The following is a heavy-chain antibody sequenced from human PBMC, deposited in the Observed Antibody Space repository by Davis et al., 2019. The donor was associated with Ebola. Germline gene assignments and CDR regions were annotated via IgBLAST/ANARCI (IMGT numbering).Heavy chain of an antibody. J-gene: IGHJ6*02. CDR3: ARMGLYPEGYYGMDV. CDR1: GYTFTSYG. Sequence: ASVKVSCKASGYTFTSYGISWVRQAPGQGLEWMGWISAYNGNTNYAQKLQGRVTMTTDTSTSTAYMELSSLRSEDTAVYYCARMGLYPEGYYGMDVWGQGTTVTVSS. V-gene: IGHV1-18*01. CDR2: ISAYNGNT. D-gene: IGHD2-8*01.